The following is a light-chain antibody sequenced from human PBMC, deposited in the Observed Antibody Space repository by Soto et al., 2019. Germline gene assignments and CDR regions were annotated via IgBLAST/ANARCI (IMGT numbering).Light chain of an antibody. V-gene: IGKV3-11*01. Sequence: EIVLTQSPATLSLSPGERATLSCRASQSVGSYLAWYQQKPGQAPRLLIFDASNRATGIPARFSGSGSGTAFTLTISSLQPEDFSVYYCQQRSSSLTFGGGTKVEIK. CDR1: QSVGSY. CDR3: QQRSSSLT. CDR2: DAS. J-gene: IGKJ4*01.